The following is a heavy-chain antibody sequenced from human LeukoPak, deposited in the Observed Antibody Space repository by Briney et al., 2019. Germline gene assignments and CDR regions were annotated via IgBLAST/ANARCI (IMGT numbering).Heavy chain of an antibody. CDR2: MNPNSGNT. J-gene: IGHJ4*02. D-gene: IGHD2-15*01. V-gene: IGHV1-8*02. CDR1: GYTFTSYD. Sequence: ASVKVSCKASGYTFTSYDINWVRQATGQGLEWMGWMNPNSGNTGYAQKFQGRVTMTRNTSISTAYMELSSLRSEDTAVYYCARGRHHIVVVAAATEGDYWGQGTLVTVSS. CDR3: ARGRHHIVVVAAATEGDY.